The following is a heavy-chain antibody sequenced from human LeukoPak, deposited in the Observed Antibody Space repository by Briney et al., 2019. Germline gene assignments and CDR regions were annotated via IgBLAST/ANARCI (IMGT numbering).Heavy chain of an antibody. CDR3: ARAQADTITMVRGVILDY. D-gene: IGHD3-10*01. CDR1: GGSISSYY. V-gene: IGHV4-59*12. Sequence: PSETLSLTCTVSGGSISSYYWSWIRQPPGKGLEWIGYIYYSGSTNYSPSLKSRVTISVDKSKNQFSLKLSSVTAADTAVYYCARAQADTITMVRGVILDYWGQGTLVTVSS. CDR2: IYYSGST. J-gene: IGHJ4*02.